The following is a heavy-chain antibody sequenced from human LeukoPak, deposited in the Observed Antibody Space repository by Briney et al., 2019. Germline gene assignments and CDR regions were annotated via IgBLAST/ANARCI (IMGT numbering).Heavy chain of an antibody. Sequence: PSETLSLTCTVSGYSISNGYYWGWIRQPPGKGLEWTGSIFQSGHTYYSPSLKSRVTISVDTSNNRFSLSLSAVTAADTAIYYCARDTRTAQGFDYWGQGILVTVSS. CDR1: GYSISNGYY. CDR3: ARDTRTAQGFDY. D-gene: IGHD2-15*01. V-gene: IGHV4-38-2*02. J-gene: IGHJ4*02. CDR2: IFQSGHT.